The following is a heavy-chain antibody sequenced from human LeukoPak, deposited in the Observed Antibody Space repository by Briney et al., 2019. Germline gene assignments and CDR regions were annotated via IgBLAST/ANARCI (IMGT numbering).Heavy chain of an antibody. J-gene: IGHJ4*02. CDR1: GFTFRSYG. CDR3: AKDFRRGGPFDY. V-gene: IGHV3-23*01. CDR2: ISGSGGST. D-gene: IGHD3-16*01. Sequence: QPGGTLRLSCAASGFTFRSYGMSWVRQAPGKGLEWVSSISGSGGSTYFADSVKGRFTISRDNYKNTLYLQMNSLRAEDTAVYYCAKDFRRGGPFDYWGQGTLVTVSS.